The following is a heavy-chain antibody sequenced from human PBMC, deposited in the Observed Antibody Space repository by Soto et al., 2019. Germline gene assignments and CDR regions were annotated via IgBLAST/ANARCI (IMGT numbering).Heavy chain of an antibody. V-gene: IGHV1-8*01. CDR3: ARGLVDSGGNCFDY. CDR1: GYSLNSYD. Sequence: ASVKVSCKASGYSLNSYDMNWVRQATGQGLEWMGWMNPNSGKTGFAEKFQGRVNMTWNTSTGTVYLEISSLRPEDTAVYYCARGLVDSGGNCFDYWG. J-gene: IGHJ4*01. D-gene: IGHD4-17*01. CDR2: MNPNSGKT.